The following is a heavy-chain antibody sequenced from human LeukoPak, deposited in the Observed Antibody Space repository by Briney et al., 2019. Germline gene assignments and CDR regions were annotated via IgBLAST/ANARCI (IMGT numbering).Heavy chain of an antibody. Sequence: PGGSLRLSCGASGFTFSNYAMHWVRQSPGKGLEWVSLISYNGNNKHYSDSVKGRFTISRDNSKNTLWLHMGSLRPDDTAVYYCARDRRVAAAGDAFDMWGQGTVVTVSS. CDR2: ISYNGNNK. CDR3: ARDRRVAAAGDAFDM. J-gene: IGHJ3*02. D-gene: IGHD6-13*01. V-gene: IGHV3-30-3*01. CDR1: GFTFSNYA.